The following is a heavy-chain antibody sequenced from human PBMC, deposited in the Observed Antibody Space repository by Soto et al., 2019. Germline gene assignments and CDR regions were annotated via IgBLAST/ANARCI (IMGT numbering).Heavy chain of an antibody. CDR2: INPNGGST. D-gene: IGHD6-13*01. CDR1: GYLFINYY. V-gene: IGHV1-46*01. Sequence: QVQLVQSGAEVKKPGASGKVSCKASGYLFINYYIHWVRQAPGQGLEWIGIINPNGGSTNYAQKFRGRVTLATDTSTRTVYMDLSSLKYEDTAMYYCARDLAAGDFWGQGTLVTVSS. CDR3: ARDLAAGDF. J-gene: IGHJ4*02.